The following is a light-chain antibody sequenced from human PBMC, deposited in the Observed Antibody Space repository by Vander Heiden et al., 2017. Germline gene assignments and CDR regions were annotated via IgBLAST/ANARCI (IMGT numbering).Light chain of an antibody. V-gene: IGKV3-20*01. CDR2: GAS. CDR1: QSVSSSY. Sequence: EIVLTQSPGTLSLSPGERATLSCRASQSVSSSYLAWYQQKPGPAPRLLLYGASSRATGIPDRFSGRGSGTDFTLTISRLEPEDFAVYYCQQYGSSPGTFGQGTKVEIK. J-gene: IGKJ1*01. CDR3: QQYGSSPGT.